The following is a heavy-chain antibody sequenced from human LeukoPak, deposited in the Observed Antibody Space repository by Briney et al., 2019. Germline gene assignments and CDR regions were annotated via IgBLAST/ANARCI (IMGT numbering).Heavy chain of an antibody. D-gene: IGHD1-1*01. CDR3: ARAPGTTHYYGMDV. CDR2: ICTAGDT. CDR1: VFTFSSYD. V-gene: IGHV3-13*01. J-gene: IGHJ6*02. Sequence: GGSLRLSCAASVFTFSSYDMHCVRQAPGKGLEWVSAICTAGDTYYPASVKGRFTISRENAKNSLYLQMNSLRAGDTAVYYCARAPGTTHYYGMDVWGQGTTVTVSS.